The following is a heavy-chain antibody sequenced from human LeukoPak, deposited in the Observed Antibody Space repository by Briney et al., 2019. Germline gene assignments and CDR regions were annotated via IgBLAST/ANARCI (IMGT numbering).Heavy chain of an antibody. Sequence: GGSLRLSCAASGFTFSSYEMNWVRQAPGKGLEWLSYISSGGDTLYYTDSIKGRFTISRDNTKNSLHLQMNSLRAEDTAVYYCARGHFHGMDVWGLGTTVTVSS. V-gene: IGHV3-48*03. CDR3: ARGHFHGMDV. J-gene: IGHJ6*02. CDR1: GFTFSSYE. CDR2: ISSGGDTL.